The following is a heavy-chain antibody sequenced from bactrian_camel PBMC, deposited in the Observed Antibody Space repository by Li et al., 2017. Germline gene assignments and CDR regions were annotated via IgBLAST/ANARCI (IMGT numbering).Heavy chain of an antibody. CDR3: AAGAYCAYCQRGWCDVYHD. Sequence: HVQLVESGGGSVQAGGSLRLSCAASGYTYNRNCMAWFRQAPGKEREGVATVDKRGELTYADFVKGRFTISKDRFNNNLYLQMNSLEPGVTSRYYCAAGAYCAYCQRGWCDVYHDWGEGTQVTVS. V-gene: IGHV3S26*01. J-gene: IGHJ4*01. D-gene: IGHD2*01. CDR1: GYTYNRNC. CDR2: VDKRGELT.